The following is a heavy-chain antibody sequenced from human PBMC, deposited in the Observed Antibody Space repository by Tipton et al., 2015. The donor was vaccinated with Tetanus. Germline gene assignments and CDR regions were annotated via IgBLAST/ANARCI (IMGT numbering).Heavy chain of an antibody. CDR3: AKEGLMVYATKHPFDY. CDR1: GFTFSSYA. CDR2: ISGSGGST. D-gene: IGHD2-8*01. J-gene: IGHJ4*02. Sequence: SLRLSCAASGFTFSSYAMSWVRQAPGKGLEWVSAISGSGGSTYYADSVKGRFTISRDKSKNTLYLQMNSLRAEDTAVYYCAKEGLMVYATKHPFDYWGQGTLVTVSS. V-gene: IGHV3-23*01.